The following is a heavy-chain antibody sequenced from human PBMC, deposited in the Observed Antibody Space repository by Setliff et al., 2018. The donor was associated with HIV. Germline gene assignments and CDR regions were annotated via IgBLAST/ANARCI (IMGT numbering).Heavy chain of an antibody. V-gene: IGHV4-34*01. Sequence: PSETLSLTCAVYGGSVSGHYWGWFRQPPGKGLEWIGEITPSGATNYLPSLKSRVTMSLDTSKNQFSLKLSSVTAADTAVYYCARDQSDWFYWGQGTLVTVS. D-gene: IGHD3-3*01. CDR1: GGSVSGHY. J-gene: IGHJ4*02. CDR2: ITPSGAT. CDR3: ARDQSDWFY.